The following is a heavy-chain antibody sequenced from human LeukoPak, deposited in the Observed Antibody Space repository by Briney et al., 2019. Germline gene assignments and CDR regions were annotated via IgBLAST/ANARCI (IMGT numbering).Heavy chain of an antibody. V-gene: IGHV1-8*02. CDR3: ARNVHSSIDY. D-gene: IGHD6-13*01. Sequence: ASVKVSCKASGYTFTGYYMHWVRQAPGQGLEWMGWINPNSGNTGYAQKFQGRVTMTRNTSISTAYMELSSLRSEDTAVYYCARNVHSSIDYWGQGTLVTVSS. CDR2: INPNSGNT. J-gene: IGHJ4*02. CDR1: GYTFTGYY.